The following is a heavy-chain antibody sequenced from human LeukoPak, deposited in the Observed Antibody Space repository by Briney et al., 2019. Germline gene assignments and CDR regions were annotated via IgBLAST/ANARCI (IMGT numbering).Heavy chain of an antibody. D-gene: IGHD2-2*01. CDR3: ARDYCSSTSCLFDY. V-gene: IGHV1-2*06. Sequence: GASVKVSCTASGYTFTGYHMHWVRQAPGQGREWMGRINPNSGDTNYAQKFQGRVTMTRDTSISTAYMELSRLRSDDTAVYYCARDYCSSTSCLFDYWGQGTLVTVSS. J-gene: IGHJ4*02. CDR1: GYTFTGYH. CDR2: INPNSGDT.